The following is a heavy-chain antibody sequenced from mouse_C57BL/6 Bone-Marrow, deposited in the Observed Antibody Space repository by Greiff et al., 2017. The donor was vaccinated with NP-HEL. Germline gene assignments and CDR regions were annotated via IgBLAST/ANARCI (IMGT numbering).Heavy chain of an antibody. CDR2: INPGSGGT. Sequence: QVQLQQSGAELVRPGTSVKVSCKASGYAFTNYLIEWVKQRPGQGLEWIGVINPGSGGTNYNEKFKGKATLTADKSSSTAYMQLSSLTSEDSAVYFCAGWGLRVYAMDYWGQGTSVTVSS. D-gene: IGHD3-2*02. J-gene: IGHJ4*01. CDR1: GYAFTNYL. CDR3: AGWGLRVYAMDY. V-gene: IGHV1-54*01.